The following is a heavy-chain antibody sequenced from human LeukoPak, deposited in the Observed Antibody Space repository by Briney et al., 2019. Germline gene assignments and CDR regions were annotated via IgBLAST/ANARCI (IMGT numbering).Heavy chain of an antibody. D-gene: IGHD3-16*02. CDR1: GFTFSSYS. CDR2: ISSSSSYI. V-gene: IGHV3-21*01. Sequence: GGSLRLSCAASGFTFSSYSMNWVRQAPGKGLEWVSSISSSSSYIYYADSVKGRFTISRDNAKNSLYLQMNSLRAEDTAVYYCASGRYDYVWGSYRLNDYWGQGTLVTVSS. CDR3: ASGRYDYVWGSYRLNDY. J-gene: IGHJ4*02.